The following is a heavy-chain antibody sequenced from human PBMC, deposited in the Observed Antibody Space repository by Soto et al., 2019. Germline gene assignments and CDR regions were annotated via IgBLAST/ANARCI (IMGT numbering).Heavy chain of an antibody. Sequence: ASVKVSCKASGYTFTSYDINWVRQATGQGLEWMGWMNPSSGNTGYAQKFQGRVTMTRNTSISTAYMELSSLRSEDTAVYYCARGYDFWSGYGGNWFDPWGQGTLVTVSS. CDR1: GYTFTSYD. D-gene: IGHD3-3*01. CDR2: MNPSSGNT. CDR3: ARGYDFWSGYGGNWFDP. J-gene: IGHJ5*02. V-gene: IGHV1-8*01.